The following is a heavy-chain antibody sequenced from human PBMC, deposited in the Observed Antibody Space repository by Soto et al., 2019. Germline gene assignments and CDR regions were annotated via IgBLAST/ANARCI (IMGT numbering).Heavy chain of an antibody. D-gene: IGHD6-6*01. CDR2: ISSNGHSS. V-gene: IGHV3-64*07. CDR3: ARDSGVSSSSPLDY. CDR1: GFTFSYHA. J-gene: IGHJ4*02. Sequence: EVQLVESGGGLVQPGGSLRLSCAASGFTFSYHAMHWVRQAPGKGLEYVSGISSNGHSSFYVDSVKDRFTISRDNSKNTLYLQMGSLRAEDMGVYYCARDSGVSSSSPLDYWGQGTVVTVSS.